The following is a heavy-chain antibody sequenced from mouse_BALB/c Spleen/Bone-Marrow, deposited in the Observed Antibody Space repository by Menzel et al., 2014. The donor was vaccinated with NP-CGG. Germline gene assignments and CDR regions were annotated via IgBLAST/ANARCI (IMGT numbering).Heavy chain of an antibody. CDR1: GYSITSGHG. CDR3: TRETTVVADFDY. J-gene: IGHJ2*01. Sequence: EVQLQQSGPDLVKPSQSLSLTCTVTGYSITSGHGWHWIRPFPGNRLQWMGYIHFSGYTDYNPSLKSRISITRDTSKNQFFLQLNSVTTEDTGTYYCTRETTVVADFDYWGQGTTLAVSS. D-gene: IGHD1-1*01. CDR2: IHFSGYT. V-gene: IGHV3-1*02.